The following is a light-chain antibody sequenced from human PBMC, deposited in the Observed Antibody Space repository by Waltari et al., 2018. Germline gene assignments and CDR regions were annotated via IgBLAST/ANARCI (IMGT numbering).Light chain of an antibody. J-gene: IGKJ1*01. CDR1: QSVSSN. Sequence: EIVMTQSPATPSVSPGERGTLSCRASQSVSSNLARYQQKPGQAPRLLIYGASTRATGIPARFSGSGSGTEFTLTISSLQSEDFEVYYCQQYHNWPWTFGQGTKVEIK. CDR3: QQYHNWPWT. CDR2: GAS. V-gene: IGKV3-15*01.